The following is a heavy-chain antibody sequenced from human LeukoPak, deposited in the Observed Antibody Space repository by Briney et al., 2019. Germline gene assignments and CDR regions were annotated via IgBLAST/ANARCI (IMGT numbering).Heavy chain of an antibody. V-gene: IGHV1-69*04. CDR1: GGTFSSYA. CDR3: ARDLGVVTAPGSSMDV. D-gene: IGHD2-21*02. Sequence: SVKVSCKASGGTFSSYAISWVRQAPGQGLEWMGRIIPILGVANYAQKFQGRVTITADKSTSTAYMELSSLRSEDMAVYYCARDLGVVTAPGSSMDVWGQGTTVTVSS. J-gene: IGHJ6*02. CDR2: IIPILGVA.